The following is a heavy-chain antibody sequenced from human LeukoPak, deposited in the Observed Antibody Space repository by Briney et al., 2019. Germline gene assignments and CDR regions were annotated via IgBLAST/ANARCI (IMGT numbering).Heavy chain of an antibody. CDR2: INPNSGGA. Sequence: ASVKVSCKASGYTFTNYHMHWVRQAPGHGLEWMGWINPNSGGANYAQKFQGRVTMTRDTSISTAYMELSRLRSDDTAVYFCARARITIFGVVPNWFDPWGQGTLVTVSS. J-gene: IGHJ5*02. D-gene: IGHD3-3*01. CDR3: ARARITIFGVVPNWFDP. V-gene: IGHV1-2*02. CDR1: GYTFTNYH.